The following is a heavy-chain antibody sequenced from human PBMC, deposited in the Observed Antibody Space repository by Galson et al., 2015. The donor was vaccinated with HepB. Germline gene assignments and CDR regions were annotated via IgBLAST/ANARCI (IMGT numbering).Heavy chain of an antibody. V-gene: IGHV3-66*01. Sequence: SLRLSCAASGFTVSSNYMSWVRQAPGKGLEWVSVIYSCGSTYYADSAKGRFTISRDNSKNTLYLQMNSVRAEDTAGYYGAKDFSSGWYVVDYWGQGTLVTVSS. CDR3: AKDFSSGWYVVDY. D-gene: IGHD6-19*01. CDR1: GFTVSSNY. J-gene: IGHJ4*02. CDR2: IYSCGST.